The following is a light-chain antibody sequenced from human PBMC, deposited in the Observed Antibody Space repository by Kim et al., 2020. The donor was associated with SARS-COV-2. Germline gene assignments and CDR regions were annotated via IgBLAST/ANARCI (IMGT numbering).Light chain of an antibody. CDR3: QQSQSDFSEYT. CDR1: QSISNY. J-gene: IGKJ2*01. Sequence: IDMTQSRSSLSASVGDRVTITCRASQSISNYLNSYQQRPGKAPKVLIYAASILQSGVPSMFSGSGSETDFTFTISSLQPDDFATFYCQQSQSDFSEYTFGQRTKMDI. V-gene: IGKV1-39*01. CDR2: AAS.